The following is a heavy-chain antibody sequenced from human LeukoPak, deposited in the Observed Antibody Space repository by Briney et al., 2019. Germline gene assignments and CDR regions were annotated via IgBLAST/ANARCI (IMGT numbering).Heavy chain of an antibody. CDR2: ISGGGGRT. V-gene: IGHV3-23*01. D-gene: IGHD1-1*01. CDR3: AKGQEVESRLDC. J-gene: IGHJ4*02. Sequence: GGSLRLSCAASGFTLSNYAMYWVRQAPGKGLEWVSAISGGGGRTYYADFVAGRFTISTDNSKNTLYLQMNTLRAEDTALYYCAKGQEVESRLDCWGQGTLVTVSS. CDR1: GFTLSNYA.